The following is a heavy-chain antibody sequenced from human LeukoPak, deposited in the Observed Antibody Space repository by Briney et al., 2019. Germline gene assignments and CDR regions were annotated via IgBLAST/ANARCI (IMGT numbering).Heavy chain of an antibody. V-gene: IGHV1-69*05. CDR1: GDTFSSYT. CDR3: ASSELGFCSRTSCHDFDY. Sequence: SVKVSCKASGDTFSSYTISWVRQAPGQGLEWMGGLFPIFRTSNYAQKFQGRVTITTDESTNTAYMELSSLRSEDTAVYYCASSELGFCSRTSCHDFDYWGQGTLVTVSS. D-gene: IGHD2-2*01. J-gene: IGHJ4*02. CDR2: LFPIFRTS.